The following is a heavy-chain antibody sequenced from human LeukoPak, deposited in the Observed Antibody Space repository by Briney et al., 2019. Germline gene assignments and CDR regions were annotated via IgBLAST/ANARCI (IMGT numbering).Heavy chain of an antibody. CDR3: ARDLGDCSSTSCYKRRGYYFDY. Sequence: GSVKVSCKASGYTFTGYYMHWVRQAPGQGLEWMGWINPNSGGTNYAQKFQGRVTMTRDTSISTAYMELSRLRSDDTAVYYCARDLGDCSSTSCYKRRGYYFDYWGQGTLVTVSS. CDR2: INPNSGGT. J-gene: IGHJ4*02. CDR1: GYTFTGYY. D-gene: IGHD2-2*02. V-gene: IGHV1-2*02.